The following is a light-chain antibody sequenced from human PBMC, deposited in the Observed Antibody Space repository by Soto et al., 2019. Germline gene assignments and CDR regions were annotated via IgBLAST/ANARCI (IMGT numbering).Light chain of an antibody. J-gene: IGKJ3*01. CDR1: QSVSSSY. Sequence: EIVLTQSPGTLSLSPGERATLSCRASQSVSSSYLAWYPQKPGQAPRLLIYGASNWATGITDRFSGSGSGTDLTLTISRLEPEDFAVYYCQQCGSSPLFTFGPGTKVDIK. CDR3: QQCGSSPLFT. V-gene: IGKV3-20*01. CDR2: GAS.